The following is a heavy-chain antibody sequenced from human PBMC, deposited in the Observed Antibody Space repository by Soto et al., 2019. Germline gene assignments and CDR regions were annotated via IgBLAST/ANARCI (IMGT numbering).Heavy chain of an antibody. J-gene: IGHJ4*02. CDR3: ARDPPYSSSWSYFDY. D-gene: IGHD6-13*01. V-gene: IGHV3-21*01. CDR1: GFTFSDYS. CDR2: ITSTGSYI. Sequence: EVQLVESGGGLVKPGGSLRVSCAAPGFTFSDYSMNWVRQAPGKGLEWLSSITSTGSYIYYADSVKGRFTISRDNAGSSLFLQMNSLRAEDTAMYYCARDPPYSSSWSYFDYWGQGTLVTVSS.